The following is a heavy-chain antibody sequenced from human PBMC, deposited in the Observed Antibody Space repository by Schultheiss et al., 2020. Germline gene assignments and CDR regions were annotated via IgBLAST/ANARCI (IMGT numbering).Heavy chain of an antibody. CDR3: AKDRIAVAEPSSMDV. CDR1: GFTFSSYG. J-gene: IGHJ6*02. CDR2: ISGSGGST. D-gene: IGHD6-19*01. Sequence: GASLRLSCAASGFTFSSYGMHWVRQAPGKGLEWVSAISGSGGSTYYADSVKGRFTISRDNSKNTLYLQMNSLRAEDTAVYYCAKDRIAVAEPSSMDVWGQGSTV. V-gene: IGHV3-23*01.